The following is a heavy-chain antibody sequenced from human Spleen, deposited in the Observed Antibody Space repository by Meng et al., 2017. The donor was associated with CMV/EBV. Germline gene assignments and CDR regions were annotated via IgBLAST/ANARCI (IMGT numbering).Heavy chain of an antibody. CDR3: ARGGPCSNGVCSDYGMDV. CDR1: GFTFSSYA. V-gene: IGHV3-7*01. D-gene: IGHD2-8*01. J-gene: IGHJ6*02. CDR2: MKQDGSDR. Sequence: GESLKISCAASGFTFSSYAMSWVRQTPGKGLEWVANMKQDGSDRYYADSVKGRFTISRDNAENSLYLQLNSLRAEDTAIYYCARGGPCSNGVCSDYGMDVWGQGTTVTVSS.